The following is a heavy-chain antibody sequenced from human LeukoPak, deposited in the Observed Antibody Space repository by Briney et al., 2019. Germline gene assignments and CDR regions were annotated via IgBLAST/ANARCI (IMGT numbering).Heavy chain of an antibody. CDR3: ARDGDSSGYYYLTYYYYGMDV. CDR2: ISSSGSTI. J-gene: IGHJ6*02. D-gene: IGHD3-22*01. CDR1: GFTFSSCE. V-gene: IGHV3-48*03. Sequence: PGGSLRLSCAASGFTFSSCEMNWVRQAPGKGLEWVSYISSSGSTIYYADSVKGRFTISRDNAKNSPYLQMNSLRAEDTAVYYCARDGDSSGYYYLTYYYYGMDVWGQGTTVTVSS.